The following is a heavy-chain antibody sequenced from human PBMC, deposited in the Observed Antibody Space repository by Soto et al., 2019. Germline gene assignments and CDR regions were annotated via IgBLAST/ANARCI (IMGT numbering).Heavy chain of an antibody. CDR2: ISDSGGRT. J-gene: IGHJ4*02. V-gene: IGHV3-23*01. D-gene: IGHD3-10*01. CDR3: AKDLAGHGSGSYKGSY. CDR1: GFTFGIYA. Sequence: GGSLRLSCVASGFTFGIYAMGWVRQAPGKGLEWVSVISDSGGRTEYADSVKGRFTISRDNSKNTLSLQMNSLRAEDTAVYYCAKDLAGHGSGSYKGSYWGQGTLVTVSS.